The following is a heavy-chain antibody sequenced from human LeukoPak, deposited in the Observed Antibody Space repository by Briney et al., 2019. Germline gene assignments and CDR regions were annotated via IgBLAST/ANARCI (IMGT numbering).Heavy chain of an antibody. D-gene: IGHD6-6*01. J-gene: IGHJ5*02. V-gene: IGHV3-74*01. Sequence: GGSLRLSCAASGFTFSTYWMHWVRQAPGKGLLWVSRINGDGTTTNYADPVNGRFTISRDNAKNTLYLQMNSLRAEDSAVYYCTRAHTGSSFDPWGQGTLVTVSS. CDR1: GFTFSTYW. CDR3: TRAHTGSSFDP. CDR2: INGDGTTT.